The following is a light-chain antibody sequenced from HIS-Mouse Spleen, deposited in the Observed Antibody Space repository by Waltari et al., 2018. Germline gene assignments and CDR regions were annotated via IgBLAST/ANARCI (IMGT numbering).Light chain of an antibody. Sequence: SYELPQPPSVSVSPGQPARITCSGDELPKKYAYWYQQKSGQSPVLVIYEDSKRPSGIPERFSGSSSGTMATLTISGAQVEDEADYYCYSTDSSGNHRVFGGGTKLTVL. CDR1: ELPKKY. V-gene: IGLV3-10*01. CDR3: YSTDSSGNHRV. J-gene: IGLJ2*01. CDR2: EDS.